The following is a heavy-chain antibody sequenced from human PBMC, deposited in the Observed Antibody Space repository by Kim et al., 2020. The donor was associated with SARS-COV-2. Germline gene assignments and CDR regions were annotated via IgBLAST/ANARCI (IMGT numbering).Heavy chain of an antibody. CDR2: INGDGSTT. CDR1: GFTFSNYR. J-gene: IGHJ4*02. Sequence: GGSLRLSCAASGFTFSNYRMHWVRQAPGKGLVWVSRINGDGSTTSYADSVKGRFTISRDNAKNTLDLQMNSLRAEDTAVYYCARNTGTTFDYWGQGTLVTVSS. D-gene: IGHD1-7*01. CDR3: ARNTGTTFDY. V-gene: IGHV3-74*01.